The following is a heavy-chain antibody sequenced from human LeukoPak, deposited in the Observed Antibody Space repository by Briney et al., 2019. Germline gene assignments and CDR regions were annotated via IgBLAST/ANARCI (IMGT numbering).Heavy chain of an antibody. Sequence: GASVKVSCKASGYTFTGYYIHWVRQAPGQGLEWMGWINPNSGGTNYAQKFQGRVTMTRDTSISTAYMELSRLRSDDTAVYYCARDRDDSSGYYRETLFDYWGQGTLVTVSS. D-gene: IGHD3-22*01. J-gene: IGHJ4*02. CDR3: ARDRDDSSGYYRETLFDY. CDR2: INPNSGGT. V-gene: IGHV1-2*02. CDR1: GYTFTGYY.